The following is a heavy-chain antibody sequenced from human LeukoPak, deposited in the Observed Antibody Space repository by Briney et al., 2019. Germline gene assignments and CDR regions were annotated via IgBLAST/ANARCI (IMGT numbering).Heavy chain of an antibody. D-gene: IGHD3-22*01. CDR3: AKDPTAHYYDSAIYFDQ. Sequence: GGSLRLSCAASGFTVITNDMTWVRQAPGKGLEWVSVLYSDGNTKYADSVQGRFTISRDNSKNTLHLQMHSLRPEDTGVYYCAKDPTAHYYDSAIYFDQWGQGSQVTVSS. J-gene: IGHJ4*02. CDR1: GFTVITND. CDR2: LYSDGNT. V-gene: IGHV3-53*05.